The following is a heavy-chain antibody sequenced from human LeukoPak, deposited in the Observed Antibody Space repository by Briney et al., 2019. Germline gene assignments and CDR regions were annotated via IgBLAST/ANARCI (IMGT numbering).Heavy chain of an antibody. Sequence: PGGSLRLSWAASGFTFSSYWMSWVRQAPGKGLEWVANIKPDGSEKYYVDSVKGRFTISRDNAKNSLYLQMNSLRAEDTAVYYCAMDYGGNSDNYWGQGTLVTVSS. V-gene: IGHV3-7*04. CDR2: IKPDGSEK. D-gene: IGHD4-23*01. CDR1: GFTFSSYW. CDR3: AMDYGGNSDNY. J-gene: IGHJ4*02.